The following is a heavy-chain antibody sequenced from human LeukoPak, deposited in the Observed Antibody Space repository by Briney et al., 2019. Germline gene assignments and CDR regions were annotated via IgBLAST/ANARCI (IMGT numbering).Heavy chain of an antibody. Sequence: GGSLRLSCAAPGFTFTKYSMNWVRQTPGKGLEWVSSISSSSTYKYYADSVKGRFTISRDNARNSLYLQMNSLRVDDTAVYYCYPHYYGSGNLNWFDPWGQGALVTVSS. V-gene: IGHV3-21*01. CDR2: ISSSSTYK. CDR3: YPHYYGSGNLNWFDP. J-gene: IGHJ5*02. CDR1: GFTFTKYS. D-gene: IGHD3-10*01.